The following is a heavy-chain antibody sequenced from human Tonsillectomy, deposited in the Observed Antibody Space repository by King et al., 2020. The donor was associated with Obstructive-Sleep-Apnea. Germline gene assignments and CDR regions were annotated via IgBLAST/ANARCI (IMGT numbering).Heavy chain of an antibody. V-gene: IGHV3-13*04. CDR3: ARLAYDFWSGYAEYYGMDV. J-gene: IGHJ6*02. CDR1: GFTFSSYD. D-gene: IGHD3-3*01. CDR2: IGTAGDT. Sequence: VQLVESGGGLVQPGGSLRLSCAASGFTFSSYDMHWVRQATGKGLEWVSAIGTAGDTYYPGSVKGRFTISRENAKNSLYLQMYSLRAGYTAVYYCARLAYDFWSGYAEYYGMDVWGQGTTVTVSS.